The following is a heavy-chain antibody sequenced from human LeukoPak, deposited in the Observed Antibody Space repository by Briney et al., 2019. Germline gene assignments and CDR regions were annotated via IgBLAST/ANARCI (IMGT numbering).Heavy chain of an antibody. CDR3: AKEAVGANFDY. CDR1: GFTLSNYG. J-gene: IGHJ4*02. V-gene: IGHV3-30*18. D-gene: IGHD1-26*01. CDR2: ISHDETYK. Sequence: GRSLRLSCAASGFTLSNYGMHWVRQAPGKGLEWEAVISHDETYKDYADSVKGRFTISRDNSKNTLYLQMNSLRAEDTAVYYCAKEAVGANFDYWGQGTLVTVSS.